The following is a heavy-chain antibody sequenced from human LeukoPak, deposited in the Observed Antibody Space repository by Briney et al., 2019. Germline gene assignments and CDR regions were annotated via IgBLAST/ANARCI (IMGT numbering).Heavy chain of an antibody. Sequence: PSETLSLTCTVSGASVSSDYWSWIRQSPGKGLEWIGYIYYSGSTYYNPSLKSRVTISVDTSKNQFSLKLSSVTAADTAVYYCARDNFSEAGMDVWGQGTTVTVSS. CDR3: ARDNFSEAGMDV. CDR1: GASVSSDY. J-gene: IGHJ6*02. D-gene: IGHD1-20*01. V-gene: IGHV4-59*06. CDR2: IYYSGST.